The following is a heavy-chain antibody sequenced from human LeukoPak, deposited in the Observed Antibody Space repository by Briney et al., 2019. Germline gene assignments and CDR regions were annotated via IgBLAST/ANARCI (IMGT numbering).Heavy chain of an antibody. CDR1: GFTFSSYA. CDR2: ISGSGGST. V-gene: IGHV3-23*01. D-gene: IGHD1-26*01. CDR3: AKNSGSYPYPLEY. J-gene: IGHJ4*02. Sequence: GGSLRRSCAASGFTFSSYAMSWVRQAPGKGLEWVSAISGSGGSTYYADSVKGRFTISRDNSKNTLYLQMNSLRAEDTAVYYCAKNSGSYPYPLEYWGQGTLVTVSS.